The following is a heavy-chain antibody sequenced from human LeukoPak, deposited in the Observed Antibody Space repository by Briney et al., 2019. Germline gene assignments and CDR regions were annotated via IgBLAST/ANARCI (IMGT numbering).Heavy chain of an antibody. CDR1: GFTFSSYS. J-gene: IGHJ4*02. CDR2: ISSSSSYI. Sequence: GGSLRLSCAASGFTFSSYSMNWVRQAPGKGLEWVSSISSSSSYIYYADSVKGRFTISRDNAKNSLNLQMNSLRAEDTAVYYCARDTYCGGDCYSNYFDYWGQGTLVTVSS. D-gene: IGHD2-21*02. V-gene: IGHV3-21*01. CDR3: ARDTYCGGDCYSNYFDY.